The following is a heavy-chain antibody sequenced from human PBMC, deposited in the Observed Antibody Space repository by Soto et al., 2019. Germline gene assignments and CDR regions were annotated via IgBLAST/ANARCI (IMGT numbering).Heavy chain of an antibody. CDR2: ISSSSSYI. CDR1: GFTFSSYS. Sequence: PVGSLRLSCAASGFTFSSYSMNWVRQAPGKGLEWVSSISSSSSYIYYADSVKGRFTISRDNAKNSLYLQMNSLRAEDTAVYYCARAKKGCTNGVCYTWWFDPWGQGTLVTVSS. J-gene: IGHJ5*02. CDR3: ARAKKGCTNGVCYTWWFDP. V-gene: IGHV3-21*01. D-gene: IGHD2-8*01.